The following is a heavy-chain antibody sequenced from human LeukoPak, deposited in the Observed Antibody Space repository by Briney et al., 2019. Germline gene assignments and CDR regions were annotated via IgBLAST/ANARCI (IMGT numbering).Heavy chain of an antibody. V-gene: IGHV3-30*04. CDR1: GFTFSSYA. D-gene: IGHD1-26*01. Sequence: PGRSLRLSCAASGFTFSSYAMHWVRQAPGKGLEWVAVISYDGSNKYYADSVKGRFTISRDNSKNMLYLQMNSLRAEDTAVYYCARDGGSYDGDYWGQGTLVTVSS. CDR3: ARDGGSYDGDY. CDR2: ISYDGSNK. J-gene: IGHJ4*02.